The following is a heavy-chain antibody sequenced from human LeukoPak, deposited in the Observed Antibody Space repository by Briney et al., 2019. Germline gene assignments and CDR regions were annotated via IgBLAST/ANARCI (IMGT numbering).Heavy chain of an antibody. CDR3: ARSEKNYDFWTGEDY. Sequence: KPGGPLRLSCAASGFTVSSNYMTWIRQPPGKGLEWISYISSSGSTLDYADSVKGRFTISRDNAKNSVSLQMNSLRAEDTAVYYCARSEKNYDFWTGEDYWGQGTLVTVSS. CDR1: GFTVSSNY. J-gene: IGHJ4*02. D-gene: IGHD3-3*01. CDR2: ISSSGSTL. V-gene: IGHV3-11*04.